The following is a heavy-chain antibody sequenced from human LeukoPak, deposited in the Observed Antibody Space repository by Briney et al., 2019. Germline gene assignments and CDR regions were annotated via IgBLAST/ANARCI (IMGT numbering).Heavy chain of an antibody. CDR2: VHSNGRP. D-gene: IGHD3-3*01. Sequence: SETLSLTCTVSGGSISGSTYYWGWIRQPPGKDLEWIGTVHSNGRPYYNPSLKSRVAIYVDTSKNQFFLNVTSVTAADTAVYYCVDFWSGYSKRGDAFDTWGQGTMVTVSS. CDR3: VDFWSGYSKRGDAFDT. J-gene: IGHJ3*02. CDR1: GGSISGSTYY. V-gene: IGHV4-39*01.